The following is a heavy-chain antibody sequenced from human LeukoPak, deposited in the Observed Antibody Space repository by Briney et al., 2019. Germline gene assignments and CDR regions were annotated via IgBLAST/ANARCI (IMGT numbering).Heavy chain of an antibody. CDR2: INPNSGGT. V-gene: IGHV1-2*02. CDR3: ARAPEAYDAFDI. D-gene: IGHD3-16*01. CDR1: GYTFTGYY. Sequence: GASVKVSCKASGYTFTGYYMHWVRQAPGQGLEWMGWINPNSGGTNYAQKLQGRVTMTTDTSTSTAYMELRSLRSDDTAVYYCARAPEAYDAFDIWGQGTMVTVSS. J-gene: IGHJ3*02.